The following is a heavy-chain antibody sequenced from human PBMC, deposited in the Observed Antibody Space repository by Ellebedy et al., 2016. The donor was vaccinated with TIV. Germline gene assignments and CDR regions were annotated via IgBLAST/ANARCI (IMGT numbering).Heavy chain of an antibody. J-gene: IGHJ6*02. V-gene: IGHV4-61*08. CDR1: GGSISSGGYY. CDR2: IYYSGST. D-gene: IGHD6-13*01. CDR3: ARDSGSSWPTNLYGMDV. Sequence: SETLSLTXTVSGGSISSGGYYWSWIRQHPGKGLEWIGYIYYSGSTNYNPSLKSRVTISVDTSKNQFSLKLSSVTAADTAVYYCARDSGSSWPTNLYGMDVWGQGTTVTVSS.